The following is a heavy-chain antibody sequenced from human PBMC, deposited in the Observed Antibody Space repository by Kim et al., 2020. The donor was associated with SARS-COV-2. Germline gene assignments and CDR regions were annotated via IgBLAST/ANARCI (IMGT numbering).Heavy chain of an antibody. CDR2: ITWNSGSI. CDR1: GFRFDEYG. CDR3: VKDRGRWLEYLDF. Sequence: GGSLRLSCAASGFRFDEYGMHWVRQGPGKGLEWVAGITWNSGSIGYADSVWGRFTISRDNARNSLYLQLPTVRVEDTALYYCVKDRGRWLEYLDFWGQGTLVTVSS. D-gene: IGHD3-16*01. J-gene: IGHJ4*02. V-gene: IGHV3-9*01.